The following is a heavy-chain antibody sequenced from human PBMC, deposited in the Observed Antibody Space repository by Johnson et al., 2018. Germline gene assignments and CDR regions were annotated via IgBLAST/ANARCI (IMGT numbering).Heavy chain of an antibody. J-gene: IGHJ3*02. CDR2: ISYDGSNK. Sequence: VQLVEAGGGVVQPGRSLRLSCAASGFTFSSYGMHWVRQAPGKGLEWVAVISYDGSNKYYADSVKGRFTISRDNSKNTLYLQMNSLRAEDTAVYYCAKAMIVVGDAFDIWGQGTMVTVSS. D-gene: IGHD3-22*01. V-gene: IGHV3-30*18. CDR1: GFTFSSYG. CDR3: AKAMIVVGDAFDI.